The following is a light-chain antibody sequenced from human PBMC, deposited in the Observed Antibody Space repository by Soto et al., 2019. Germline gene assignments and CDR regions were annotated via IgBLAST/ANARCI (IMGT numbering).Light chain of an antibody. CDR1: QSVSSDS. Sequence: EIVLTQSPGILSLSPGDRATLSCRASQSVSSDSLAWYQQKAGQAPRLLIYGASIRATGIPDRFSGSGSGTDFTLTISRLEPEDFAGYFCHQYGTLPRTFGQGTKVEI. CDR2: GAS. V-gene: IGKV3-20*01. CDR3: HQYGTLPRT. J-gene: IGKJ1*01.